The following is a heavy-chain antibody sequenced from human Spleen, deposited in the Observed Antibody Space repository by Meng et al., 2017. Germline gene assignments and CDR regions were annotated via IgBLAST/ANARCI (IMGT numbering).Heavy chain of an antibody. D-gene: IGHD3-10*01. CDR3: ARGSSQTYLNYFDK. Sequence: ASVKVSCKASGYTFPDYWLHWVRQAPGQGLEWMGRISPSTGATNYARKFHGRVTMYRDTSITTTFMELSRLRSDDTALYYCARGSSQTYLNYFDKWGQETLVTVSS. CDR2: ISPSTGAT. J-gene: IGHJ4*02. V-gene: IGHV1-2*06. CDR1: GYTFPDYW.